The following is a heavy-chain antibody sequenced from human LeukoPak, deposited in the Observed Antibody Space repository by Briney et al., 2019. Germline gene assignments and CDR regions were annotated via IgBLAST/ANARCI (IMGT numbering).Heavy chain of an antibody. Sequence: SVKVSCKASGGTFSSYAISWVRQAPGQGLEWMGGIIPIFGTANYAQKFQGRVTITADESTSTAYMELSSLRSEDTAVYYCASSSTTPYYCYYMDVWGKGTTVTVSS. V-gene: IGHV1-69*13. CDR2: IIPIFGTA. D-gene: IGHD1-26*01. J-gene: IGHJ6*03. CDR3: ASSSTTPYYCYYMDV. CDR1: GGTFSSYA.